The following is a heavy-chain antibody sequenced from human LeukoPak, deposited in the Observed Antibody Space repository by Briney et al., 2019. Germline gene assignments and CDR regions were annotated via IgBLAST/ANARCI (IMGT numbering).Heavy chain of an antibody. CDR3: ARVRIAAAGPWFDP. CDR2: INSDGSST. J-gene: IGHJ5*02. Sequence: GGSLRLSCAASGFTFSSYWMRWVRQAPGKGLVWVSRINSDGSSTSYADSVKGRFTISRDNAKNTLYLQMNSLRAEDTAVYYCARVRIAAAGPWFDPWGQGTLVTVSS. CDR1: GFTFSSYW. D-gene: IGHD6-13*01. V-gene: IGHV3-74*01.